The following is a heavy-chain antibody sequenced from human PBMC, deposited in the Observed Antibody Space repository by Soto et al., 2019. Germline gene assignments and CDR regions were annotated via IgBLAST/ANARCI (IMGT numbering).Heavy chain of an antibody. CDR3: ASHNYCSGGTCYPVGWFDP. CDR2: IYDSGST. D-gene: IGHD2-15*01. J-gene: IGHJ5*02. Sequence: QLQLQESGPGLVKPSETLSLTCTVSGGSISRSTYYWGWIRQPPGKGLEWIGSIYDSGSTYYNPSLKRRVTISVDTSKNQFSLKLSSVTAADTAVYYCASHNYCSGGTCYPVGWFDPWGQGTLVTVSS. CDR1: GGSISRSTYY. V-gene: IGHV4-39*01.